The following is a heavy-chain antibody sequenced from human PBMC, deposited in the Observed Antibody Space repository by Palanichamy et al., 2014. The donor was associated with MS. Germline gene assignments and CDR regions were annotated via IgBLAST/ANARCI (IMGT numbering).Heavy chain of an antibody. CDR1: LAPLAIVITT. D-gene: IGHD5-24*01. CDR3: ARHGAGYNRVYYYAMDL. CDR2: SFYSGST. J-gene: IGHJ6*02. Sequence: QLQLQESGPGLVKPSRPCPSPALSLLAPLAIVITTGRTSASPTGRGWSGLGVSFYSGSTYHNPSLRSRVTISVDTSKNQFSLKLTSVTAADTAVYYCARHGAGYNRVYYYAMDLWGQGTTVTVSS. V-gene: IGHV4-39*01.